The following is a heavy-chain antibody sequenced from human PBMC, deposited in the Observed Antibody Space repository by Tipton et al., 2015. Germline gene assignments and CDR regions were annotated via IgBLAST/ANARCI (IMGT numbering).Heavy chain of an antibody. D-gene: IGHD5-18*01. CDR1: GFTFSSYW. Sequence: QLVQSGGGLIQSGGSLRLSCAASGFTFSSYWMSWVRQAPGKGLEWVANIKQDGSEKYYVDSVKGRFTISRDNAKNSLYLQMNSLRAEDTAVYYCAKEITSYGYVGFDYWGQGTLVTVSS. J-gene: IGHJ4*02. CDR3: AKEITSYGYVGFDY. CDR2: IKQDGSEK. V-gene: IGHV3-7*03.